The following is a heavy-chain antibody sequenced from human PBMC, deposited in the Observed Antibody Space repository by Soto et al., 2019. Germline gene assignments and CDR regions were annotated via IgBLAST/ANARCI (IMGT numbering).Heavy chain of an antibody. CDR3: AKKKQWLDTLPDD. Sequence: EVQLLESGGGLVQPGGSLRLSYAASGFTFSSYAMSWVRQAPGKGLEWVSAISGSGGSTYYADSVKGRFTISRDNSKNTLYLQMNSLRAEDTAVYYCAKKKQWLDTLPDDWGQGTLVTVSS. J-gene: IGHJ4*02. CDR2: ISGSGGST. V-gene: IGHV3-23*01. D-gene: IGHD6-19*01. CDR1: GFTFSSYA.